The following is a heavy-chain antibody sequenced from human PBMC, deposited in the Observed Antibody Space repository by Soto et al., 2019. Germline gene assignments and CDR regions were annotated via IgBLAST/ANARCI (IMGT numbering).Heavy chain of an antibody. J-gene: IGHJ6*02. V-gene: IGHV3-33*01. Sequence: PGGSLRLSCASSVFTFSSYGMHWVRQAPGKGLEWVAVIWYDGSNKYYADSVKGRFTISRDNSKNTLYLQMNSLRAEDTAVYYCARYNVTAIPLGYYYYGMDVWGQGTTVTVS. CDR1: VFTFSSYG. CDR3: ARYNVTAIPLGYYYYGMDV. CDR2: IWYDGSNK. D-gene: IGHD2-21*02.